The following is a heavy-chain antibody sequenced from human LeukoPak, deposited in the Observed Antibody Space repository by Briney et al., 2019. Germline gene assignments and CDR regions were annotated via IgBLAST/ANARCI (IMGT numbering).Heavy chain of an antibody. CDR3: ARARDTAMVISYYFDY. J-gene: IGHJ4*02. D-gene: IGHD5-18*01. V-gene: IGHV3-30-3*01. CDR2: ISYDGSNK. CDR1: GFTFSSHA. Sequence: GGSLRLSCAASGFTFSSHAMHWVRQAPGKGLEWVAVISYDGSNKYYADSVKGRFTISRDNSKNTLYLQMNSLRAEDTAVYYCARARDTAMVISYYFDYWGQGTLVTVSS.